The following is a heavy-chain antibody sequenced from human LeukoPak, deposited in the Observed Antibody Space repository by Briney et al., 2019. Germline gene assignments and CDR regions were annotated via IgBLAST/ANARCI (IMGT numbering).Heavy chain of an antibody. J-gene: IGHJ4*02. CDR3: AREVPMVRGVITYFDY. CDR1: GFTFSSYE. D-gene: IGHD3-10*01. CDR2: ISSSSSYI. V-gene: IGHV3-21*01. Sequence: GGSLRLSCAASGFTFSSYEMNWVRQAPGKGLEWVSSISSSSSYIYYADSVKGRFTISRDNAKNSLYLQMNSLRAEDTAVYYCAREVPMVRGVITYFDYWGQGTLVTVSS.